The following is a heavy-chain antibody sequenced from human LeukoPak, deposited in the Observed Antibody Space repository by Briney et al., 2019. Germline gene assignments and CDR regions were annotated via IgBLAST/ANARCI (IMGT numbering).Heavy chain of an antibody. CDR3: TRGPYSNLGRFDY. Sequence: SETLSLTCAVDVGSFSAYYGSWIRQPPWKGREWLGEINHSGSTNYSPSLKSRVTISVDTSKNQFSLKLTSVIAADTAMYYCTRGPYSNLGRFDYWGQGTLVTVSS. J-gene: IGHJ4*02. CDR1: VGSFSAYY. D-gene: IGHD4-11*01. V-gene: IGHV4-34*01. CDR2: INHSGST.